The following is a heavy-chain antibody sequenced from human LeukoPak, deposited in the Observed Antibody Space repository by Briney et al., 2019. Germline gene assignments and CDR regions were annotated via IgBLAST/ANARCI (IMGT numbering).Heavy chain of an antibody. J-gene: IGHJ5*02. CDR2: IYYSGST. D-gene: IGHD5-12*01. V-gene: IGHV4-39*01. CDR1: GGSISSSDYY. Sequence: SETLSLTCTVSGGSISSSDYYCGWICQPPGKGLEWIASIYYSGSTYYSPSLKSGVTISVDTSKNQFSLKLRSVTATDTAVYYCARGLTRGYTYGGCFDPWGQGTLVTVSS. CDR3: ARGLTRGYTYGGCFDP.